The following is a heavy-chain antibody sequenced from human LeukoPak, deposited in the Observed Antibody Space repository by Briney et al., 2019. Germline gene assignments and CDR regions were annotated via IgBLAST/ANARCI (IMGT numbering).Heavy chain of an antibody. D-gene: IGHD3-22*01. Sequence: PGGSLRLSCAASGFTFSSYAMHWVRQAPGKGLEWVAVISYDGSNKYYADSVKGRFTISRDNSKNTLYLQMNSLRAEDTAVYYCAKAQSPRLVVNGWFDPWGQGTLVTVSS. J-gene: IGHJ5*02. CDR1: GFTFSSYA. CDR2: ISYDGSNK. V-gene: IGHV3-30-3*01. CDR3: AKAQSPRLVVNGWFDP.